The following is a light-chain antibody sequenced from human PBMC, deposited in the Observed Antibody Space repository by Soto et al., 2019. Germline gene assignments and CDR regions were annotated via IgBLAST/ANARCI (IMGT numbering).Light chain of an antibody. CDR3: QSYDSSLSGSGV. V-gene: IGLV1-40*01. CDR2: ANS. Sequence: QSALTQPPSVSGAPGQRVTISCSGSSSNIGAGYDVHWYQQLPGTAPKLLIYANSNRPSGVPDRFSGSKSGTSASLAITGLQAEDEADYYCQSYDSSLSGSGVFGTGTKLTVL. CDR1: SSNIGAGYD. J-gene: IGLJ1*01.